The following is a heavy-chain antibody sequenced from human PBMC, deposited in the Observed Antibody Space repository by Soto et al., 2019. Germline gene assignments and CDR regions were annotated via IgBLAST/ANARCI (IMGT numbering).Heavy chain of an antibody. V-gene: IGHV1-18*01. Sequence: QVHLVQSGAEVKKPGASVKVFCKASGYTFTSYGITWVRQAPGQGLEWMGWISAHNGNTDYAQKLQGRVIVTRDTSTGTAYMELRSLRSDDTAVYYCARGRYGDYWGQGALVTVSS. CDR1: GYTFTSYG. J-gene: IGHJ4*02. D-gene: IGHD1-1*01. CDR2: ISAHNGNT. CDR3: ARGRYGDY.